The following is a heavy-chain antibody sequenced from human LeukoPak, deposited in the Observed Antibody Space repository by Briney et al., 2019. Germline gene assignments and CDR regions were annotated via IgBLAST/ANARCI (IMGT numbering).Heavy chain of an antibody. V-gene: IGHV1-24*01. CDR3: ATVHYGSGSPPLFDY. CDR1: GYTLTELS. CDR2: FDPEDGET. J-gene: IGHJ4*02. Sequence: ASVKVSCKVSGYTLTELSMHWVRQAPGKGLEWMGGFDPEDGETIYAQKFQGRVTMTEDTSTDTAYRELSSLRSEDTAVYYCATVHYGSGSPPLFDYWGQGTLVTVSS. D-gene: IGHD3-10*01.